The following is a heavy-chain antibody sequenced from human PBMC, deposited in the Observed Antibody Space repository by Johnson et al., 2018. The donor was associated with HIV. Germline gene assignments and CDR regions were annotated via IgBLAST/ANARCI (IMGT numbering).Heavy chain of an antibody. CDR2: ISYDGSNK. Sequence: VQLVESGGGVVQPGRSLRLSCAASGFTFSSYVMYWVRQAPGKGLEWVAVISYDGSNKYYADSVKGRFTISRDNSKNTLYLQMNSLGDEDTAVYYCASCTAMVNLDAFDIWGQGTMVTVSS. CDR3: ASCTAMVNLDAFDI. V-gene: IGHV3-30-3*01. J-gene: IGHJ3*02. CDR1: GFTFSSYV. D-gene: IGHD5-18*01.